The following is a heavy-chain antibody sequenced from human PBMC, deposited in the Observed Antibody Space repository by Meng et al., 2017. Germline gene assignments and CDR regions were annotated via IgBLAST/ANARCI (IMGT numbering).Heavy chain of an antibody. CDR2: IYHSGST. V-gene: IGHV4-38-2*02. J-gene: IGHJ4*02. D-gene: IGHD6-13*01. Sequence: GSLRLSCTVSGYSISSGYYWGWIRQPPGKGLEWIGSIYHSGSTYYNPSLNSRVTISVDTSKNQFSLKLGSVTAADTAVYYCASSGITGYSSSWYTPFDYWGQGTLVTVSS. CDR1: GYSISSGYY. CDR3: ASSGITGYSSSWYTPFDY.